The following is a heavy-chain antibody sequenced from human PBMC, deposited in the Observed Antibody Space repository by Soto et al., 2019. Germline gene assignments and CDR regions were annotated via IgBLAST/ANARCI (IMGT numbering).Heavy chain of an antibody. CDR3: ARGTDHYDILTGYYSGAYYFDY. CDR2: ISAYNGNT. D-gene: IGHD3-9*01. Sequence: ASVKVSCKASGYTFTSYGISWVRQAPGQGLEWMGWISAYNGNTKYAQKLQGRVTMTTDTSTSTAYMELRSLRSEDTAVYYCARGTDHYDILTGYYSGAYYFDYWGQGTLVTVSS. V-gene: IGHV1-18*01. CDR1: GYTFTSYG. J-gene: IGHJ4*02.